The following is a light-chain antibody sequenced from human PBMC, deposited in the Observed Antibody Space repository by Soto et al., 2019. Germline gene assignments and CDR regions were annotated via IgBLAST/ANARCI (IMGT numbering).Light chain of an antibody. J-gene: IGLJ1*01. V-gene: IGLV2-14*01. CDR3: NSYTSKSTGV. CDR2: EVS. Sequence: QSALTQPASVSGSPGQSITISCTGTSSDDGGYNYVSWYQQHPGKAPKLIIYEVSNRPSGVSNRFSGSKSGNTASLTISGLQAEDEADYYCNSYTSKSTGVFGNGTKLTVL. CDR1: SSDDGGYNY.